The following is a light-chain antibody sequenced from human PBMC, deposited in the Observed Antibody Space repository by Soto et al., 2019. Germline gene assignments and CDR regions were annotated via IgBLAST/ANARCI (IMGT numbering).Light chain of an antibody. V-gene: IGLV1-44*01. J-gene: IGLJ3*02. Sequence: QSVLTQPPSASGTPGQRVTISCSGSSSNIGSNTINWYQQFPGTAPKLVIYSNNERPSGVPDRFSGSKSGTSASLAIGGRQSEDEADYYCSAWDDSLNGVVFGGGTKLTVL. CDR2: SNN. CDR3: SAWDDSLNGVV. CDR1: SSNIGSNT.